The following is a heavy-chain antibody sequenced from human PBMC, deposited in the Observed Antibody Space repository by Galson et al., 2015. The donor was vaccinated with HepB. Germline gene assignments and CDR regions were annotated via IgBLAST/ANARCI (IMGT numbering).Heavy chain of an antibody. CDR2: TYYRSKWSN. J-gene: IGHJ4*02. V-gene: IGHV6-1*01. CDR3: ARGGSGYCRTTSCAFDY. D-gene: IGHD2-2*01. CDR1: GDSVSSNSAA. Sequence: CAISGDSVSSNSAAWNWIRQSPSRGLEWLGRTYYRSKWSNDYAVSVKSRITINPGTSRNQFSLQLNSVTPEDTAVYYCARGGSGYCRTTSCAFDYWGRGTPVTVSS.